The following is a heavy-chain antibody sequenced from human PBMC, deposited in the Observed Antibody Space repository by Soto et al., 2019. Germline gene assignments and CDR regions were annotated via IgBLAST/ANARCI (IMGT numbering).Heavy chain of an antibody. CDR2: IDHSGST. CDR1: GDSFSGYY. V-gene: IGHV4-34*01. J-gene: IGHJ4*02. Sequence: PSETLSLTCAVYGDSFSGYYWSWIRQPPGKGLEWIGDIDHSGSTHYNPSLKNRITILVDTSKKHFSLNLTSVTAADTALYFCTRGRPPRYWGQGTLVTVSS. CDR3: TRGRPPRY.